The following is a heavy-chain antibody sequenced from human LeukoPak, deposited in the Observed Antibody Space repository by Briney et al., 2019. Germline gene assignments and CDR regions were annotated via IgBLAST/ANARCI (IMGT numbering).Heavy chain of an antibody. CDR3: ARGREVTATPLYYYGIDV. Sequence: GGSLRLSCAASRFTFSTYAMHWVRQAPGKGLEWVAVILYDGSNKYYADSVKGRFTISRDNSKKTLYLQMNSLRAEDTAVYYCARGREVTATPLYYYGIDVWGQGTTVTVSS. CDR1: RFTFSTYA. D-gene: IGHD2-21*02. J-gene: IGHJ6*02. CDR2: ILYDGSNK. V-gene: IGHV3-30-3*01.